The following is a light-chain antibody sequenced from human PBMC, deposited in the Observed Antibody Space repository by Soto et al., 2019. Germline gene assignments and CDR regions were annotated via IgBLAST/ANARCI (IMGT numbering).Light chain of an antibody. CDR3: LQHNSYPCT. V-gene: IGKV1-5*03. CDR2: KAS. Sequence: DGRITRCPSTLSTAVGGKGVVTVGASQSVTTWLAWYQQKPGKAPKLLIYKASNLESGLPSRFTGSGSGTDFTLTISSLQPEDFATYYCLQHNSYPCTFGGGTHVDI. J-gene: IGKJ4*01. CDR1: QSVTTW.